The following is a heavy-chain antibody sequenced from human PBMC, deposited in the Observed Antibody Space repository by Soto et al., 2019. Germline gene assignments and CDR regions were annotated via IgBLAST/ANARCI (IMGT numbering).Heavy chain of an antibody. V-gene: IGHV3-53*01. CDR2: IYSGGST. CDR1: GFTVSSNY. CDR3: ARSNGYSTRWYYFDY. D-gene: IGHD6-13*01. Sequence: GGSXRLSCSSSGFTVSSNYMIWVGQAPGKGLEWVSVIYSGGSTYYADYVKGRFSISRDNSKNTLYLQMNSLRAEDTAVYYCARSNGYSTRWYYFDYWGQGTLVTVSS. J-gene: IGHJ4*02.